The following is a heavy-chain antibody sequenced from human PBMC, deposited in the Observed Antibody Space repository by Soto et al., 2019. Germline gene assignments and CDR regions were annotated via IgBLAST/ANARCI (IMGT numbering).Heavy chain of an antibody. Sequence: QVQLQESGPGLVKPSETLSLTCTVSGGSISSYYWSWIRQPPGKGLEWMGYIYYSGSTNYNPSLKSRVTIAVDTSKNQFALKLSAVTAADTAVYYCARVGLTLHLGVHYYYYMDVWGKGTTVTVSS. CDR1: GGSISSYY. D-gene: IGHD3-16*01. V-gene: IGHV4-59*01. J-gene: IGHJ6*03. CDR3: ARVGLTLHLGVHYYYYMDV. CDR2: IYYSGST.